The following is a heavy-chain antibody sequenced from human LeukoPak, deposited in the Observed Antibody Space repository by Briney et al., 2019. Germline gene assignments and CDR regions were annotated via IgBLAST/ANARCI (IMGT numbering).Heavy chain of an antibody. J-gene: IGHJ6*03. CDR3: VRTTTVRGTYYMDV. V-gene: IGHV4-34*01. D-gene: IGHD3-10*01. CDR2: INHSGST. Sequence: SETLSLTCAVYGGSFRGYYWSWIRQPPGKGLEWMGEINHSGSTTYNPSLQSRVTISVDTSKNQFSLKLSSVTAADTAVYYCVRTTTVRGTYYMDVWGKGTTVTISS. CDR1: GGSFRGYY.